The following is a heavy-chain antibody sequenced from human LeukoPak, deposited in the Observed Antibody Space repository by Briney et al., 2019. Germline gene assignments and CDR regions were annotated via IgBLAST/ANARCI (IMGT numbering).Heavy chain of an antibody. J-gene: IGHJ6*03. CDR1: GFTFSSYA. CDR3: AKEVRDCSSTSCYNYYYYMDV. CDR2: ISGSGGST. V-gene: IGHV3-23*01. D-gene: IGHD2-2*02. Sequence: PAGGSLRLSCAASGFTFSSYAMSWVRQAPGKGLEWVSAISGSGGSTYYADSVKGRFTISRDNSKNTLYLQMNSLRAEDTAVYYCAKEVRDCSSTSCYNYYYYMDVWGKGTTVTVSS.